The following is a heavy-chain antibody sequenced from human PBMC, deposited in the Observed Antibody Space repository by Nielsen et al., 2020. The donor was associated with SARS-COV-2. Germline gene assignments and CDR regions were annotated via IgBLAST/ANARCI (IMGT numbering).Heavy chain of an antibody. D-gene: IGHD3-9*01. V-gene: IGHV3-64D*09. CDR1: GFTFSNYA. CDR3: ARVEFDIYDY. Sequence: GESLKISCVASGFTFSNYAMHWVRQAPGKGLEYVSAISSNVYSTYYADSVKGRFTISRDNSKNTLYLQMSSLRAEDTAVYYCARVEFDIYDYWGQGSLVTVSS. J-gene: IGHJ4*02. CDR2: ISSNVYST.